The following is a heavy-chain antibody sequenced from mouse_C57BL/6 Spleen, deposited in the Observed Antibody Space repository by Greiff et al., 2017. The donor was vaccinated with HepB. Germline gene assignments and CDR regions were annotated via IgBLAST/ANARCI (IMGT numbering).Heavy chain of an antibody. CDR3: AREGDGCYAWFAY. J-gene: IGHJ3*01. V-gene: IGHV1-64*01. D-gene: IGHD2-3*01. CDR1: GYTFTSYW. Sequence: QVQLQQPGAELVKPGASVKLSCKASGYTFTSYWMHWVKQRPGQGLEWIGMIHPNSGSTNYNEKFKSKATLTVDKSSSTAYMQLSSLTSEDSAVYYCAREGDGCYAWFAYWGQGTLVTVSA. CDR2: IHPNSGST.